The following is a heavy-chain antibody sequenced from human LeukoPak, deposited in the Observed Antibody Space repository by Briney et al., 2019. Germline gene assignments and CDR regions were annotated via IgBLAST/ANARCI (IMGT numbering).Heavy chain of an antibody. J-gene: IGHJ5*02. CDR1: GYTFTSYD. D-gene: IGHD6-6*01. CDR2: INPNSGGT. Sequence: ASVKVSCKASGYTFTSYDINWVRQAPGQGLEWMGWINPNSGGTNYAQKFQGRVTMTRDTSISTAYMELSRLRSDDTAVYYCARDRARYSSSSIWFDPWGQGTLVTVSS. V-gene: IGHV1-2*02. CDR3: ARDRARYSSSSIWFDP.